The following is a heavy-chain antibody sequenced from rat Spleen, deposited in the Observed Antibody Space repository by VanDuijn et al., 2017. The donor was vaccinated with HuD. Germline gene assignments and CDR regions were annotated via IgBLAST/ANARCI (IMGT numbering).Heavy chain of an antibody. V-gene: IGHV5S13*01. D-gene: IGHD1-6*01. CDR1: GFTFTNYD. J-gene: IGHJ2*01. Sequence: EVQLVESGGGLVQPGRSLQLSCVAPGFTFTNYDMACVRQAPTKGLEWIAYISSGGGNTYYRDSVKGRFTISRDNAKNTQYLLMDSLRSDDTATYHCARRKLYYGFDYWGQGVMVTVSS. CDR2: ISSGGGNT. CDR3: ARRKLYYGFDY.